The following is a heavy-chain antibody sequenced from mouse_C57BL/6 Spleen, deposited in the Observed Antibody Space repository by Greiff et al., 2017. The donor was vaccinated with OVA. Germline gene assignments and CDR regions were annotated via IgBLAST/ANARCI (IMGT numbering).Heavy chain of an antibody. CDR1: GYAFSSYW. J-gene: IGHJ4*01. Sequence: VQLQQSGAELVKPGASVKISCKASGYAFSSYWMNWVKQRPGQGLEWIGQIYPGDGDTNYNGKFKGKATLTADKSSSTAYMQLSSLTSEDSAVYFCARDYYGNYVGNYAMDYWGQGTSVTVSS. CDR3: ARDYYGNYVGNYAMDY. D-gene: IGHD2-1*01. V-gene: IGHV1-80*01. CDR2: IYPGDGDT.